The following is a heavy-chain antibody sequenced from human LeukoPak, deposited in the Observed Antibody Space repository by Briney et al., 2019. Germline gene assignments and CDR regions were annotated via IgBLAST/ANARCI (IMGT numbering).Heavy chain of an antibody. CDR2: IYYSGST. Sequence: SETLSLTCTVSGGSISSYYWSWIRQPPGKGLEWIGYIYYSGSTTYNPSLKSRATISVDTSKNQFSLRMSSVTAADTAVYYCASSTVTRWGFDRRGQGTLVTVSS. CDR3: ASSTVTRWGFDR. D-gene: IGHD4-17*01. CDR1: GGSISSYY. J-gene: IGHJ5*02. V-gene: IGHV4-59*08.